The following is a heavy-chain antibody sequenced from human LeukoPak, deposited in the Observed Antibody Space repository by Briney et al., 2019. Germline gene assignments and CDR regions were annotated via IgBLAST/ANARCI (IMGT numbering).Heavy chain of an antibody. V-gene: IGHV1-69*13. D-gene: IGHD6-13*01. CDR1: GGTFSSYA. CDR2: IIPIFGTA. J-gene: IGHJ4*02. CDR3: ARLGIAAADY. Sequence: GASVKVSCKASGGTFSSYAISWVRQAPGQGVECVGGIIPIFGTANYAQKFQGRVTITADESTSTAYMELSSLRSEDTAVYYCARLGIAAADYWGQGTLVTVSS.